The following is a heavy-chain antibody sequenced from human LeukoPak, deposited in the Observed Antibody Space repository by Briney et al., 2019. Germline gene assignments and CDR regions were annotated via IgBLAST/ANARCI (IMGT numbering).Heavy chain of an antibody. D-gene: IGHD3-9*01. V-gene: IGHV3-23*01. CDR3: AKWGDYDVLTGYYLSDF. CDR1: GFIFSNYA. Sequence: GASLRLSCAASGFIFSNYAMYWVRQAPGKGLEWVSAISGRSDNTYYADSVKGRFTLSRDSSKNTLYLQMNSLRADDTAVYYCAKWGDYDVLTGYYLSDFWGQGTLVTVFS. J-gene: IGHJ4*02. CDR2: ISGRSDNT.